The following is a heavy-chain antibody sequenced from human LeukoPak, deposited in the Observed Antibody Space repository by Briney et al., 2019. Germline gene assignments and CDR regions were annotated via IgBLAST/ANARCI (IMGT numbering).Heavy chain of an antibody. V-gene: IGHV3-23*01. D-gene: IGHD6-19*01. CDR1: GFTFSSYA. Sequence: LTGGSLRLSCAASGFTFSSYAMSWVRQAPGKGLEWVSAISGSGGSTYYADSVKGRFTISRDNSKNTLYLQMNSLRAEDTAVYYCAKDRAGGGWYGNWFDPWGQGTLVTVSS. CDR2: ISGSGGST. J-gene: IGHJ5*02. CDR3: AKDRAGGGWYGNWFDP.